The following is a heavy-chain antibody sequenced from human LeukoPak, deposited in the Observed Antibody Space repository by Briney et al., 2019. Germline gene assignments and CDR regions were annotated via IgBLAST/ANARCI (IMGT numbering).Heavy chain of an antibody. J-gene: IGHJ4*02. V-gene: IGHV1-8*01. Sequence: ASVKVSCKASGYTFSSYDINWVREATGQRLEWMEWMNPNSGNSGYAQKFQGRVTMTRDTSISTIYMELTSLRSDDTAVYYCARGVRARGYYFDYWGQGALVTVSS. CDR3: ARGVRARGYYFDY. CDR1: GYTFSSYD. CDR2: MNPNSGNS.